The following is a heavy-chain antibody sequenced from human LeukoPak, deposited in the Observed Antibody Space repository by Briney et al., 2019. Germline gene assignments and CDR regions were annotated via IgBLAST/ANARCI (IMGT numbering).Heavy chain of an antibody. J-gene: IGHJ4*02. D-gene: IGHD1-7*01. CDR2: IFTTGNT. CDR1: GASISSGEYY. V-gene: IGHV4-61*02. Sequence: PSQTLSLTCTVSGASISSGEYYWSWIRQPAGRGLEWVGRIFTTGNTYYNASLESRVTISVDTSKNRFSLNLTSVTAADTAVYYCGRLGSGTLEFDSWGQGTLVTVSS. CDR3: GRLGSGTLEFDS.